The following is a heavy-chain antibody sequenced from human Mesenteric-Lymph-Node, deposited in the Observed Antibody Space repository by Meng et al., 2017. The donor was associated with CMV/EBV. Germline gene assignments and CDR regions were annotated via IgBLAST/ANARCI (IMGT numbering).Heavy chain of an antibody. J-gene: IGHJ4*02. D-gene: IGHD3-9*01. CDR3: ARGSSYDILTGYFDY. Sequence: RVAGLVMPSGPLSFAGAFCGGSLSGYYWNWIRQPPEKGLERIGEINHSGSTTYNPSLTSRIIISVDTSTNQISLNMSSVTAADTAVYYCARGSSYDILTGYFDYWGQGALVTVSS. CDR2: INHSGST. CDR1: GGSLSGYY. V-gene: IGHV4-34*01.